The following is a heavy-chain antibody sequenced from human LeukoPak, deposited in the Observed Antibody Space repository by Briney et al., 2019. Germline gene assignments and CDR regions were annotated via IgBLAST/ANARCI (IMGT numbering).Heavy chain of an antibody. J-gene: IGHJ5*02. V-gene: IGHV4-39*01. D-gene: IGHD2-2*01. Sequence: SETLSLTCTVSGGSISSSSYYWGWIRQPPGKGLEWIGSIYYSGSTYYNPSLKSRVTISVDTSKNQFSLKLSSVTAADTAVYYCARQQPGGSRDEDNWFDPWGQGTLVTVSS. CDR3: ARQQPGGSRDEDNWFDP. CDR2: IYYSGST. CDR1: GGSISSSSYY.